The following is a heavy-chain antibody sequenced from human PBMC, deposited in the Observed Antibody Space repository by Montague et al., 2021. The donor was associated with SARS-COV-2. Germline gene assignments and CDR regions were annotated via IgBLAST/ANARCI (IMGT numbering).Heavy chain of an antibody. J-gene: IGHJ4*02. CDR3: AKGSYDFWSGYDRRGYFDY. CDR1: GFTFSSYA. Sequence: SLRLSCAASGFTFSSYAMSWVRQAPGKGLEWVSVIYSGGSSTYYADSVKGLFTISRDNSKNTLYLQMNSLRAEDTAVYYCAKGSYDFWSGYDRRGYFDYWGQGTLVTVSS. V-gene: IGHV3-23*03. CDR2: IYSGGSST. D-gene: IGHD3-3*01.